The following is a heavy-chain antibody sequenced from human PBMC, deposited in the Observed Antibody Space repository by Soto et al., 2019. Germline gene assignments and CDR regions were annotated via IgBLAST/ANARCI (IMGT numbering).Heavy chain of an antibody. Sequence: GGSLRLSCAASGFTFSSYAMSWVRQAPGKGLEWVSAISGSGGSTYYADSVKGRFTISRDNSKNTPYLQMNSLRAEDTAVYYCAKDPYYDSSGYYFTYFDYWGQGTLVTVSS. CDR3: AKDPYYDSSGYYFTYFDY. CDR1: GFTFSSYA. D-gene: IGHD3-22*01. V-gene: IGHV3-23*01. J-gene: IGHJ4*02. CDR2: ISGSGGST.